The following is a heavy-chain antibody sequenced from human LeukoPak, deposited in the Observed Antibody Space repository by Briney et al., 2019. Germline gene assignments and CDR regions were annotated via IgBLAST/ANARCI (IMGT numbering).Heavy chain of an antibody. D-gene: IGHD3-22*01. Sequence: ASVKVSCKASGYTFTSYAMNWVRQAPGQGLEWMGWINTNTGNPTYAQGFTGRFVFSLDTSVSTAYPQISSLKAEDTAVYYCARRFPYYDSTRNWFDPWGQGTLVTVSS. CDR2: INTNTGNP. CDR3: ARRFPYYDSTRNWFDP. CDR1: GYTFTSYA. J-gene: IGHJ5*02. V-gene: IGHV7-4-1*02.